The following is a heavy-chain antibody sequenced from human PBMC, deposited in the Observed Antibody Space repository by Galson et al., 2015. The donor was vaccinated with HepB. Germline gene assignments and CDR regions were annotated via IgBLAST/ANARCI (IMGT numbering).Heavy chain of an antibody. CDR2: ISGSGRST. V-gene: IGHV3-23*01. CDR3: AKDRTTSWYGSLSYHFDS. J-gene: IGHJ4*02. CDR1: GFTFSTYS. D-gene: IGHD6-13*01. Sequence: SLRLSCAASGFTFSTYSMNWVRQAPGRGPEWVAGISGSGRSTYYADSVKGRFIVSRDNFNNTLFLQMNSLSVEDTAVYYCAKDRTTSWYGSLSYHFDSWGQGTLVTVSA.